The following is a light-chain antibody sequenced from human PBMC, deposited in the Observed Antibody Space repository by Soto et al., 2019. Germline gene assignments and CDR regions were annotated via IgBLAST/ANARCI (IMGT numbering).Light chain of an antibody. CDR2: DAS. Sequence: IQMTQTPSTLSASVGDRVTITCRASRGISSWLAWFQQKPGKAPKLLIYDASTLDSGVPSRFSGSGSGTEFTLTLASLQPDDFATYCCQQYDSYSLTFGPGTKVDIK. CDR3: QQYDSYSLT. CDR1: RGISSW. J-gene: IGKJ3*01. V-gene: IGKV1-5*01.